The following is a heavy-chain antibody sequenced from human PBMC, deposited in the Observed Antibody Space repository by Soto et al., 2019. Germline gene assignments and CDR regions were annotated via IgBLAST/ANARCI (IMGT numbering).Heavy chain of an antibody. D-gene: IGHD2-15*01. J-gene: IGHJ3*02. CDR2: IFHGLGP. V-gene: IGHV4-59*01. CDR3: ARDRHWYGSGGPFYPAGSFDI. Sequence: QVHLLQSGPGLVKPSETLSLTCTFSGGSITSYYWSWIRQPPGKGLEWIGYIFHGLGPNYNSSLRRRVSISVDTSKNQLSLELRSLTAADTAVYYCARDRHWYGSGGPFYPAGSFDIWGQGTMVAVST. CDR1: GGSITSYY.